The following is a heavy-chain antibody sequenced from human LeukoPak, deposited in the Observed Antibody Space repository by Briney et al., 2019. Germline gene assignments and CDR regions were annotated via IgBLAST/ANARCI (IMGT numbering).Heavy chain of an antibody. CDR1: GYSISSGYY. V-gene: IGHV4-38-2*02. CDR3: ARVQWLPSSYFDY. Sequence: SETLSLTCTVSGYSISSGYYWGWIRQPPGKGLEWIGEIYHSGSTNYNPSLKSRVTISVDKSKNQFSLKLSSVTAADTAVYYCARVQWLPSSYFDYWGQGTLVTVSS. D-gene: IGHD5-12*01. CDR2: IYHSGST. J-gene: IGHJ4*02.